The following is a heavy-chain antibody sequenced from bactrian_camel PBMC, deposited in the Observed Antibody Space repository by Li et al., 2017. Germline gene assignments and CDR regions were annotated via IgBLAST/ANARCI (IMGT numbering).Heavy chain of an antibody. Sequence: HVQLVESGGGSVQAGGSLTLSCEASRLAYCRYCLGWIRRAPGKEREGVAAMNSGGGGTYYADSVKGRFTISQDNAKNTVYLQMNSLKPEDTAVYYCAAGPFCRAVLTATPQSIRGQGT. CDR1: RLAYCRYC. D-gene: IGHD2*01. J-gene: IGHJ3*01. CDR2: MNSGGGGT. V-gene: IGHV3-3*01. CDR3: AAGPFCRAVLTATPQSI.